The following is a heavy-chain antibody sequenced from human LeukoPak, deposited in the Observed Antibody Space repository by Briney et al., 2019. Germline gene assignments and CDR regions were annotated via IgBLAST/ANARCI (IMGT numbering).Heavy chain of an antibody. Sequence: ASVKVSCKASGYTFTSYGISWVRQAPGQGLEWMGWISAYNGNTNYAQKLQGRVTMTTDTSTSTAYMELRSLSSDDTAVYYCARVPYYYDSSGYYAWGQGTLVTVSS. J-gene: IGHJ4*02. D-gene: IGHD3-22*01. CDR2: ISAYNGNT. CDR3: ARVPYYYDSSGYYA. CDR1: GYTFTSYG. V-gene: IGHV1-18*01.